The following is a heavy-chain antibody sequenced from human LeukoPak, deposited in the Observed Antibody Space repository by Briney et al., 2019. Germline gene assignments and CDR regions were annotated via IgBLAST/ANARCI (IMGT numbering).Heavy chain of an antibody. CDR1: GFTFSSYW. J-gene: IGHJ4*02. V-gene: IGHV3-48*01. CDR2: ISSNSRTI. CDR3: TRGGAARPDY. D-gene: IGHD6-6*01. Sequence: GGSLRLSCAASGFTFSSYWMHWVRQAPGKGLEWVSYISSNSRTIDYANSVKGRFTVSRDNAKNSLFLQMNSLRAEDTAVYYCTRGGAARPDYWGQGTLVTVSS.